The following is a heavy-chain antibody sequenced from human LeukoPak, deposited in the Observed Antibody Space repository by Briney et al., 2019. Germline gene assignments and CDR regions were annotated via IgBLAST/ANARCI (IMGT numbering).Heavy chain of an antibody. D-gene: IGHD3-10*01. CDR1: GYTFTSYY. CDR3: ARVGGYTGFGYYYYYMVV. Sequence: ASVKVSCKASGYTFTSYYMHWVRQAPGQGLEWMGIINPSGGSTSYAQKFQGRVTMTRDMSTSTVYMELSSLRSEDTAVYYCARVGGYTGFGYYYYYMVVWGKGTTVTVSS. V-gene: IGHV1-46*01. J-gene: IGHJ6*03. CDR2: INPSGGST.